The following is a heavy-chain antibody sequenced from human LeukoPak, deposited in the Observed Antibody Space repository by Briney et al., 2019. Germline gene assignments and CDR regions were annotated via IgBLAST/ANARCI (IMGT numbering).Heavy chain of an antibody. CDR2: IIPIFGTA. CDR3: ARVRGSSGWYLGGFSY. J-gene: IGHJ4*02. V-gene: IGHV1-69*13. CDR1: GGTFSSYA. Sequence: SVKVSCKASGGTFSSYAISWVRQAPGQGLEWMGGIIPIFGTANYAQKFQGRVTITADESTSTAYMELSSLRSEDTAVYYCARVRGSSGWYLGGFSYWGQGTLVTVSS. D-gene: IGHD6-19*01.